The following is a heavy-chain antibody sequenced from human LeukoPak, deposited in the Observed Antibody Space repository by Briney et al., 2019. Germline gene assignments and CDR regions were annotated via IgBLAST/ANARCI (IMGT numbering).Heavy chain of an antibody. D-gene: IGHD3-9*01. Sequence: ASVKVSCKASGYTFTGYYMHWVRQAPGQGLEWMGWINPNSGGTNYAQKFQGRVTMTRDTSISTAYMELSRLRSDDTAVYYCARARTYYDILTGYYPLYYFDYWGQGTLITVSS. CDR2: INPNSGGT. V-gene: IGHV1-2*02. CDR3: ARARTYYDILTGYYPLYYFDY. J-gene: IGHJ4*02. CDR1: GYTFTGYY.